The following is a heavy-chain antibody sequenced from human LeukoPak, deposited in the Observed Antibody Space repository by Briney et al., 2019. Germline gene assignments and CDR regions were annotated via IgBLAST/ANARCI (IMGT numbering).Heavy chain of an antibody. D-gene: IGHD4-17*01. CDR3: ARHLPYGDYYYYYMDV. V-gene: IGHV4-39*01. J-gene: IGHJ6*03. CDR2: IYYSGST. Sequence: SETLSLTCTVSGGSISSSSYYWGWIRQPPGKGLEWIGSIYYSGSTYYNPSLKSRVTISVDTSKNQFSLKLSSVTAADTAVYYCARHLPYGDYYYYYMDVWGKGTTVTVSS. CDR1: GGSISSSSYY.